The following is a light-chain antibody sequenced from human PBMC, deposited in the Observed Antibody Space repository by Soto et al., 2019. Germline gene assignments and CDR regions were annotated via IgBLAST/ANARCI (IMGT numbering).Light chain of an antibody. CDR3: QQSYSTPYA. CDR2: AAS. J-gene: IGKJ2*01. CDR1: QSISSY. Sequence: DIQMTQSPSSLSASVGDRVTITCRASQSISSYLNWYQQKPGKAPKLLIYAASSLQSGVPSRFSGSGSGTDFTLNISSLQPEDFATYYCQQSYSTPYAFGQGIKLEIK. V-gene: IGKV1-39*01.